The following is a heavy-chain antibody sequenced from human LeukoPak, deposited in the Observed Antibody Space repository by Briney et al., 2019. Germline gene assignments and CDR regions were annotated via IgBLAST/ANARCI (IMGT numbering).Heavy chain of an antibody. Sequence: PSETLSLTCTVSGGSITSYYWSWLRQPPGKGLEWIGDIHNSESTTYNPSLKGRVTISVDTSKNQFSLKLNSVTAADTAVYFCVRGGNSYVVDYWGQGTLVTVSS. CDR1: GGSITSYY. CDR3: VRGGNSYVVDY. D-gene: IGHD5-18*01. CDR2: IHNSEST. J-gene: IGHJ4*02. V-gene: IGHV4-59*12.